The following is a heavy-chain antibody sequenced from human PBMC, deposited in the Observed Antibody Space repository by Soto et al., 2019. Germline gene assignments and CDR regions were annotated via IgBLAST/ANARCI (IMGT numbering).Heavy chain of an antibody. CDR2: IYYSGST. CDR3: ARSQTTVTSYDY. CDR1: GGSISSYY. V-gene: IGHV4-59*12. Sequence: PSETLSLTCTVSGGSISSYYWSWIRQPPGKGLEWVGYIYYSGSTNYNPSLKSRVTISVDRSKNQFSLKLSSATAADTAVYYCARSQTTVTSYDYWGQGTLVTVSS. D-gene: IGHD4-17*01. J-gene: IGHJ4*02.